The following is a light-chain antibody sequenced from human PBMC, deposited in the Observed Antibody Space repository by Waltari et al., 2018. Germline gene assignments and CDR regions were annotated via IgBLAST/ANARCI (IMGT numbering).Light chain of an antibody. CDR2: GAS. V-gene: IGKV3-20*01. CDR1: QSVSSY. CDR3: QRYSSSPFT. J-gene: IGKJ3*01. Sequence: VILTQSPATLSLSPGERATLSCRASQSVSSYLAWYQQKPGQAPRLLIYGASSRATGIPNRFRGSGSGTEFTLTISSLEPEDFAVYYCQRYSSSPFTFGPGTKLDIK.